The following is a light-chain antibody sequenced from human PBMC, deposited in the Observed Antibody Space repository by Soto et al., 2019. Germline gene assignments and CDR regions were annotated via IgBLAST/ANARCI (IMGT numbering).Light chain of an antibody. CDR3: QQYGSSPS. CDR1: QSVSTNY. J-gene: IGKJ4*01. V-gene: IGKV3D-20*01. Sequence: EIVLTQSPATLSLSPGEGATLFCGASQSVSTNYVARYQQQPGLAPRLLIYYASSRAAGISHRFSGGGSATVFTPTISRLEPEFVALYYCQQYGSSPSVGGGNKGAIK. CDR2: YAS.